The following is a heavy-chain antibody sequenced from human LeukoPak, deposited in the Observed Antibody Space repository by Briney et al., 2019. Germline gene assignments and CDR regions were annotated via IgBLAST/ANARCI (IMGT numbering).Heavy chain of an antibody. D-gene: IGHD3-16*01. CDR3: AGGRWGDMDV. CDR1: GFTFSTYE. V-gene: IGHV3-48*03. Sequence: GGSLRLSCEGSGFTFSTYEMNWVRQAPGKRLKWVSYISSSGSTIYYADSVKGRFTSSRDNAKTSVHLQMNSLRAEDTAVYYCAGGRWGDMDVWGKGTTVTISS. J-gene: IGHJ6*03. CDR2: ISSSGSTI.